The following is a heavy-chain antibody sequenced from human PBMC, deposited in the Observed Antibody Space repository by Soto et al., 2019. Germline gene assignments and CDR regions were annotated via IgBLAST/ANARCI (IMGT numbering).Heavy chain of an antibody. CDR1: GFTFSSYS. V-gene: IGHV3-21*01. J-gene: IGHJ5*02. D-gene: IGHD4-4*01. Sequence: GGSVRLSCAASGFTFSSYSMNWVRQAPGKGLEWVSSISSSSSYIYYADSVKGRFTISRDNAKNSLYLQMNSLRAEDTAVYYCASTGHSFHFVEPWGQGTLVTVSS. CDR2: ISSSSSYI. CDR3: ASTGHSFHFVEP.